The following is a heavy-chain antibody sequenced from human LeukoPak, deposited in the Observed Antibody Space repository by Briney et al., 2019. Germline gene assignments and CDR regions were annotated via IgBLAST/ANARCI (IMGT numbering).Heavy chain of an antibody. CDR2: IYYSGST. CDR3: ARQTWLLEY. J-gene: IGHJ4*02. Sequence: SETLSLTCTVSGGSVSSGSYYCRWVRQPPGKGLEWIGYIYYSGSTSYNPSLKSRVTISVDTSKNQFTLKLSSVPAADTAVYYCARQTWLLEYWGQGTLVTVSS. D-gene: IGHD5-12*01. V-gene: IGHV4-61*01. CDR1: GGSVSSGSYY.